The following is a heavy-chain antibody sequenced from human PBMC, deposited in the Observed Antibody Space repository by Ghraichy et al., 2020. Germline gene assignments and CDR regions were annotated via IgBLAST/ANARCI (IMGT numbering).Heavy chain of an antibody. Sequence: GSLRLSCAASGFTFINYGMTWVRQAPGKGLEWVSTITGSGTNTYYADSVKGRFTISRDNSKNTLNLQMNSLRAEDTAIYYCARLRGPKIPAAEDFWGQGTLVTVSS. CDR1: GFTFINYG. J-gene: IGHJ4*02. CDR3: ARLRGPKIPAAEDF. V-gene: IGHV3-23*01. D-gene: IGHD6-13*01. CDR2: ITGSGTNT.